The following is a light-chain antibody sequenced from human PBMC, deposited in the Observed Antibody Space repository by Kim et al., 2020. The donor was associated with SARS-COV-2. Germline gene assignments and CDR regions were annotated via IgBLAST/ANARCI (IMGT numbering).Light chain of an antibody. V-gene: IGKV1-8*01. Sequence: ASTGDRVTITCRASQEFSSYLAWYQQKPGRAPKLLIYGASTLQSGVPSRFSGSGSGTDFTLTISCLRSEDFATYYCQQYYAYPLTFGGGTKVDIK. CDR3: QQYYAYPLT. J-gene: IGKJ4*01. CDR1: QEFSSY. CDR2: GAS.